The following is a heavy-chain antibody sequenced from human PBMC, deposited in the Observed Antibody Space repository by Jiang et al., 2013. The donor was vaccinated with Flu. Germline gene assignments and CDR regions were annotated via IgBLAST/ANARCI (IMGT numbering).Heavy chain of an antibody. Sequence: QLVESGGGVVQPGGSLRLSCAASGFTFSSYGMHWVRQAPGKGLEWVSFIRYDGSNQYYADSVKGRFTISRDNSKNTLYLHVNSLRLEDTAVYYCAKDSLNPRLPWSSYNGFDPWGQGTLVTVSS. J-gene: IGHJ5*02. D-gene: IGHD3-16*02. CDR1: GFTFSSYG. CDR2: IRYDGSNQ. CDR3: AKDSLNPRLPWSSYNGFDP. V-gene: IGHV3-30*02.